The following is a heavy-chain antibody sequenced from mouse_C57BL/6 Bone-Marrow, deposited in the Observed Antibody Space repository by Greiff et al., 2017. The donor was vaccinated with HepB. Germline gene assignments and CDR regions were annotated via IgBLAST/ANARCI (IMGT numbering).Heavy chain of an antibody. V-gene: IGHV1-47*01. D-gene: IGHD1-1*01. CDR3: ARRSAYGNSYEFAY. CDR2: FHPYNDDT. CDR1: GYTFTTYP. Sequence: VHLVEPGAELVKPGASVKMSCKASGYTFTTYPIQWVKQSHGKSLEWIGNFHPYNDDTKYNEKFKGKATLTVEKSSSTVYLELSRLTSDDSAVYYCARRSAYGNSYEFAYWGQGTLVTVSA. J-gene: IGHJ3*01.